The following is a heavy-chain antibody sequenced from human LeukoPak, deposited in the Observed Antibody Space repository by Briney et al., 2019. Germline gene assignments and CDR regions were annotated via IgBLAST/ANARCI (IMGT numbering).Heavy chain of an antibody. D-gene: IGHD5-18*01. J-gene: IGHJ4*02. V-gene: IGHV4-61*01. CDR2: IYYSGST. CDR3: ARSRGYSYGFDY. CDR1: GGSISSSSYY. Sequence: SETLSLTCIVSGGSISSSSYYWNWIRQPPGKGLEWIGYIYYSGSTNYNPSLKSRVTISIDTSRNQFSLKLSSVTAADTAVYYCARSRGYSYGFDYWGQGTLVTVSS.